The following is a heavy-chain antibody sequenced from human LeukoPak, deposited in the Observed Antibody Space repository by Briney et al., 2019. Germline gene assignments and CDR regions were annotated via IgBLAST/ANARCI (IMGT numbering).Heavy chain of an antibody. J-gene: IGHJ4*02. CDR1: GFTFSSYW. V-gene: IGHV3-7*03. Sequence: PGGSLRLSCAASGFTFSSYWMSWVRQAPGKGLEWVANIKQDGSEKYYADSVKGRFTISRDNAKNSLYLQMNSLRAEDTALYYCAKVMDRNPAWGFDYWGQGTLVTVSS. CDR2: IKQDGSEK. CDR3: AKVMDRNPAWGFDY. D-gene: IGHD2-8*01.